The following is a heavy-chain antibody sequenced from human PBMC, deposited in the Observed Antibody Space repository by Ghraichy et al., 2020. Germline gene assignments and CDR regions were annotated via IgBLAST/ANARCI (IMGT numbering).Heavy chain of an antibody. CDR1: GFTFSSYS. J-gene: IGHJ4*02. D-gene: IGHD6-19*01. Sequence: GGSLRLSCAASGFTFSSYSMNWVRQAPGKGLEWVSYISSSSTIYYADSVKGRFTISRDNAKNSLYLQMNSLRDEDTAVYYCARDSSGWPGAFDYWGQGTLVTVSS. CDR3: ARDSSGWPGAFDY. V-gene: IGHV3-48*02. CDR2: ISSSSTI.